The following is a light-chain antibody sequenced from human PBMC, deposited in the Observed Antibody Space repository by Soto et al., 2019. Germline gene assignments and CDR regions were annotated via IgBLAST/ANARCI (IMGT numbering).Light chain of an antibody. CDR2: KAS. Sequence: DIKLTQSPSTLSASVGDSVSINCRASQSISAWLAWYQQKPGKAPRLLIYKASTLEIGVPSRFSGSGSGTEFTLTISSLQPDDVAIYYCQQYNDYSWTFGQGTKVDIK. V-gene: IGKV1-5*03. CDR3: QQYNDYSWT. J-gene: IGKJ1*01. CDR1: QSISAW.